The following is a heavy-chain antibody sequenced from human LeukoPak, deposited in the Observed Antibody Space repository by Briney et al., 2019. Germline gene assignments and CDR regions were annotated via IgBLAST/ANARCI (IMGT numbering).Heavy chain of an antibody. D-gene: IGHD6-6*01. CDR3: ARVSRMRSSVRWFDP. CDR2: MNPNSGNT. CDR1: VYTFTSYD. J-gene: IGHJ5*02. V-gene: IGHV1-8*01. Sequence: ASVKVSCKASVYTFTSYDSNWVRQATGQGLEWRGGMNPNSGNTGYAQKFQGRVTMTRNTSISTAYMELSSLRSEDTAVYYCARVSRMRSSVRWFDPWGQGTLVTVSS.